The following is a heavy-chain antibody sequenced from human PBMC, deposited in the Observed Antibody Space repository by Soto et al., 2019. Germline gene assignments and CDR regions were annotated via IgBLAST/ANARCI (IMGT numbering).Heavy chain of an antibody. Sequence: QVQLVESGGGVVQPGRSLRLSCGASGFTFSNYGLHWIRQAPGKGLECVAVIWYDGSHEYYADSVKGRFTISRDNSKNTLFLQMNSLRPEDTAVYFCARKSLLRLNNWYFDFWGRGTLVTVSS. D-gene: IGHD5-12*01. CDR1: GFTFSNYG. J-gene: IGHJ2*01. CDR2: IWYDGSHE. V-gene: IGHV3-33*01. CDR3: ARKSLLRLNNWYFDF.